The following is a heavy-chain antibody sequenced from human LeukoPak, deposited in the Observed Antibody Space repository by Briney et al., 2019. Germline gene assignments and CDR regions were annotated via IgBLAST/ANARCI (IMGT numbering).Heavy chain of an antibody. CDR3: ARGLFSSSWSYYYYMDV. CDR1: GGSFSGYY. D-gene: IGHD6-13*01. CDR2: INHSGST. J-gene: IGHJ6*03. V-gene: IGHV4-34*01. Sequence: PSETLSLTCAVYGGSFSGYYWSWIRQPPGKGLEWIGEINHSGSTNYNPSLKSRVTISVDTSKNQFSLKLSSVTAADTTVYYCARGLFSSSWSYYYYMDVWGKGTTVTVSS.